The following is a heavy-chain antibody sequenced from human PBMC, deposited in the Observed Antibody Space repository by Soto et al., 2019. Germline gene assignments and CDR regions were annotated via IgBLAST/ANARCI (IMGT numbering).Heavy chain of an antibody. CDR2: INTDDKR. CDR1: GFTVSGNY. V-gene: IGHV3-53*01. J-gene: IGHJ6*02. CDR3: ATELIAKYGMDV. Sequence: EVQLVESGGGLVQPGGSLSLSCAASGFTVSGNYVTWVRQAPGKGLEWVSVINTDDKRYYADSVTGRFTISRDNSKNTFYLQMNRLRVEDTAVYYCATELIAKYGMDVWGQGTTVTVSS. D-gene: IGHD2-21*01.